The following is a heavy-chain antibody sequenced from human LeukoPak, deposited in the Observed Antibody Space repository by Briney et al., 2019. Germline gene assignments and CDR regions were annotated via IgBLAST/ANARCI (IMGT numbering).Heavy chain of an antibody. CDR2: VYYNGNT. CDR3: ASTERCSTTCPLDY. Sequence: PSETLSLTCTVSGGSISTYYWNWIRQPPGKGLEWIGYVYYNGNTSYNPSRKSRVTIAVDTSKTQFSLKLNSVTAADTAVYYCASTERCSTTCPLDYWGQGTLVTVSS. D-gene: IGHD2-2*01. J-gene: IGHJ4*02. CDR1: GGSISTYY. V-gene: IGHV4-59*12.